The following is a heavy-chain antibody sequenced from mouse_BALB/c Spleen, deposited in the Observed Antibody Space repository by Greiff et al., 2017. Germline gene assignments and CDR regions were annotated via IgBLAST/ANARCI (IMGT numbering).Heavy chain of an antibody. D-gene: IGHD1-1*01. Sequence: QVQLQQPGAELVKFGTSVKLSCKASGYNFTSYWINWVKLRPGQGLEWIGDIYPGSGSTNYNEKFKSKATLTVDTSSSTAYMQLSSLASEDSALYYCERRGGGITTVYYAMDYWGQGTSVTVSS. CDR1: GYNFTSYW. J-gene: IGHJ4*01. V-gene: IGHV1-55*01. CDR2: IYPGSGST. CDR3: ERRGGGITTVYYAMDY.